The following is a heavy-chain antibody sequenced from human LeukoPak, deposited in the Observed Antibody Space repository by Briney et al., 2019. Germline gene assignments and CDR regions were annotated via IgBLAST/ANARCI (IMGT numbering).Heavy chain of an antibody. CDR2: IYYSGST. Sequence: TTSETLSLTCTVSGGSISSNYWNWIRQPPGKGLEWIGYIYYSGSTNYNPSLKSRVTISVDTSKNQFSLKLSSVTAADTAVYYCASGPTMVRGVMIYWGQGTLVTVSS. CDR1: GGSISSNY. D-gene: IGHD3-10*01. V-gene: IGHV4-59*12. CDR3: ASGPTMVRGVMIY. J-gene: IGHJ4*02.